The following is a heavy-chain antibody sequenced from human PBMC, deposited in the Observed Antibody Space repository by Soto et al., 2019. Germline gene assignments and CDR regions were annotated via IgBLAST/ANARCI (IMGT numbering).Heavy chain of an antibody. CDR2: IYYSGST. CDR3: ARHGRHSSSPAERAFDI. J-gene: IGHJ3*02. CDR1: GGSISSYY. Sequence: QVQLQESGPGLVKPSETLSLTCTVSGGSISSYYWSWIRQPPGKGLEWIGYIYYSGSTNYNPSLKSRVTISVDTSKNQFSLKLSSVTAADTAVYYCARHGRHSSSPAERAFDIWGQGTMVTVSS. D-gene: IGHD6-6*01. V-gene: IGHV4-59*08.